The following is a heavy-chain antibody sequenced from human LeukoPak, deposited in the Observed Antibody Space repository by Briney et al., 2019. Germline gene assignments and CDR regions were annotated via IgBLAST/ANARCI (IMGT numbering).Heavy chain of an antibody. V-gene: IGHV3-30*04. J-gene: IGHJ4*02. CDR2: IAFDDTDR. CDR1: GFIFGDYA. Sequence: GGSLRLSCAASGFIFGDYAMHWVRQAPGKGLEWVAAIAFDDTDRYYIDSVKGRFTISRDDSKNTLYLHMTSLRAEDTAVYYCTNSDDYGDYWGQGTLVTVSS. CDR3: TNSDDYGDY.